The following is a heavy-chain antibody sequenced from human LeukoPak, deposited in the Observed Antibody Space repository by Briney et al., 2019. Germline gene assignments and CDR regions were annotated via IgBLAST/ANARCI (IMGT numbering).Heavy chain of an antibody. V-gene: IGHV3-30*04. J-gene: IGHJ4*02. CDR2: IAFDDTDR. CDR1: GFIFGDYA. Sequence: GGSLRLSCAASGFIFGDYAMHWVRQAPGKGLEWVAAIAFDDTDRYYIDSVKGRFTISRDDSKNTLYLHMTSLRAEDTAVYYCTNSDDYGDYWGQGTLVTVSS. CDR3: TNSDDYGDY.